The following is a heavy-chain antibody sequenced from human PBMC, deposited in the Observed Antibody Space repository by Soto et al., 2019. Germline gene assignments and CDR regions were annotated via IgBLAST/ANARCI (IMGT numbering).Heavy chain of an antibody. CDR3: ARSYYYDSSGYYRSFFQH. Sequence: GGSLRLSCAPSGFTFSSYGMHWVRQAPGKGLEWEAVIWYDRSNKYYADSVKGRFTISRDNSKNTLYLQMSSLGAEETAVYYCARSYYYDSSGYYRSFFQHWGQGTLVTVSS. J-gene: IGHJ1*01. CDR2: IWYDRSNK. CDR1: GFTFSSYG. V-gene: IGHV3-33*01. D-gene: IGHD3-22*01.